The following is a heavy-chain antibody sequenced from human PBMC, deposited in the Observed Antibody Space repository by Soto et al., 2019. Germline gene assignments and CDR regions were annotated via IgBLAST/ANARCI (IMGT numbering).Heavy chain of an antibody. J-gene: IGHJ4*02. CDR2: ISSSGTTM. Sequence: EVQLVESGGDLVQPGGSLRLSCAASGFTFSSHEMNWIRQAPGKGLEWVSYISSSGTTMYYADSVKGRFTISGDNAKNSLFLQMNSLRAEDTALYYCARGGVYWGQGTLVTVSS. CDR3: ARGGVY. D-gene: IGHD2-8*01. CDR1: GFTFSSHE. V-gene: IGHV3-48*03.